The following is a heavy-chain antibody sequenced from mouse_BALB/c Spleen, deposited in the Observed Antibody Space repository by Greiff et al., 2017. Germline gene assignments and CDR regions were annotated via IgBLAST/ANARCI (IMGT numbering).Heavy chain of an antibody. CDR3: ARGYYGNYPDY. Sequence: EVHLVESGGGLVKPGGSLKLSCAASGFTFSDYYMYWVRQTPEKRLEWVATISDGGSYTYYPDSVKGRFTISRDNAKNNLYLQMSSLKSEDTAMYYCARGYYGNYPDYWGQGTTLTVSS. D-gene: IGHD2-1*01. V-gene: IGHV5-4*02. CDR2: ISDGGSYT. J-gene: IGHJ2*01. CDR1: GFTFSDYY.